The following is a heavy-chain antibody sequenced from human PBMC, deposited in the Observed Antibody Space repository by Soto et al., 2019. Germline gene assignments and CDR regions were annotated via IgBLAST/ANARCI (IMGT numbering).Heavy chain of an antibody. J-gene: IGHJ6*02. CDR1: GFTFSSYC. Sequence: LRXSCAASGFTFSSYCISWVRQAPGKGLEWVANIKQDGSEKYYVDSVKGRFTISRDNAKNSLYLQMNSLRAEDTAVYYCARVPDTIFGVATYYYGMDVWGQGTTVTVSS. D-gene: IGHD3-3*01. CDR3: ARVPDTIFGVATYYYGMDV. V-gene: IGHV3-7*03. CDR2: IKQDGSEK.